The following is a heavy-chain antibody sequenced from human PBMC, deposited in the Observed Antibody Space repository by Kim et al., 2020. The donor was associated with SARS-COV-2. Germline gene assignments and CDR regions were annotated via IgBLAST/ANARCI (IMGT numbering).Heavy chain of an antibody. Sequence: GGSLRLSCAASGFTFSSYWMSWVRQAPGKGLEWVANIKQDGSEKYYVDSVKGRFTISRDNAKNSLYLQMNSLRAEDTAVYYCARLRYFDWLSCDYWGQGTLVTVSS. CDR3: ARLRYFDWLSCDY. CDR2: IKQDGSEK. J-gene: IGHJ4*02. CDR1: GFTFSSYW. V-gene: IGHV3-7*03. D-gene: IGHD3-9*01.